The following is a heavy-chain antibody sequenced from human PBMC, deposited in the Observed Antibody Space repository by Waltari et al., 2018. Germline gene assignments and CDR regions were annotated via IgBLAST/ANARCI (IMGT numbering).Heavy chain of an antibody. D-gene: IGHD1-1*01. CDR1: GGSISSSSYY. CDR3: AGGNWNANAFDI. J-gene: IGHJ3*02. V-gene: IGHV4-39*07. Sequence: QLQLQESGPGLVKPSETLSLTCTVSGGSISSSSYYWGWIRQPPGKGLEWIGSIYYSGSTYYNPSLKSRVTISVDTSKNQFSLKLSSVTAADTAVYYCAGGNWNANAFDIWGQGTMVTVSS. CDR2: IYYSGST.